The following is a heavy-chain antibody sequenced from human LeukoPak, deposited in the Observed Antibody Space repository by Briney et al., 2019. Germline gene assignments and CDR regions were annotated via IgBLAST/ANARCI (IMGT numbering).Heavy chain of an antibody. Sequence: GGSLRLSXEASGFTVSTTYMSWVRQAPGKGLEWVSVIYSGGSTYYADSVRGRFTISRDNSKNTLYVQTNSLRAEDTAVYYCARDDKDGDYVLRNWGQGTMVTVSS. CDR1: GFTVSTTY. D-gene: IGHD4-17*01. V-gene: IGHV3-66*02. J-gene: IGHJ3*01. CDR3: ARDDKDGDYVLRN. CDR2: IYSGGST.